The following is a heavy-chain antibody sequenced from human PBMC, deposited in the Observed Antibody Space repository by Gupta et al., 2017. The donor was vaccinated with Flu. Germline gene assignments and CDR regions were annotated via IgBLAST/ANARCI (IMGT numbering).Heavy chain of an antibody. D-gene: IGHD7-27*01. CDR2: ISRSVKYI. CDR3: ARDSGLSDHWGGLD. V-gene: IGHV3-21*02. J-gene: IGHJ4*02. CDR1: GFTFNNYS. Sequence: EVQLVESGGGQVKPGGSLRLSCAGTGFTFNNYSMNWVRQAPGKGLEWVSLISRSVKYIYYTDSVRGRFTISRDNGRNSRYLQMDSLRVDDTAVYYCARDSGLSDHWGGLDGGQGTLVTVSS.